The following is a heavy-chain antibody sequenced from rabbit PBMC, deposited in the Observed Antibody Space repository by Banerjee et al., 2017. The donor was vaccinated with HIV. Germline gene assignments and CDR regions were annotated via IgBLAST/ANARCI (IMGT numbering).Heavy chain of an antibody. J-gene: IGHJ4*01. CDR1: GFDFSTYG. V-gene: IGHV1S7*01. CDR3: ARGDGAYAGYDGL. Sequence: QLVESGGGLVTLGGSLKLSCKASGFDFSTYGVSWVRQAPGKGLEWIGYIDPVFHSSYYATWVNGRFTISSHNAQNTLYLQLNSLTAADTATYFCARGDGAYAGYDGLWGPGTLVTV. CDR2: IDPVFHSS. D-gene: IGHD7-1*01.